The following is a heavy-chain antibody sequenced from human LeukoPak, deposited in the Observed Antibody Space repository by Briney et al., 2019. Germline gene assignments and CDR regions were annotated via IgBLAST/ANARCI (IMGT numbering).Heavy chain of an antibody. Sequence: GASVKVSCKASGYTFTSYGISWVRQAPGQGLEWMGWISAYNGNTHYAQKLQGRVTMTTDTSTSTAYMELRSLRSDDTAVYYCARVDTMVRGRGPPWFDPWGQGTLVTVSS. CDR2: ISAYNGNT. CDR1: GYTFTSYG. V-gene: IGHV1-18*01. CDR3: ARVDTMVRGRGPPWFDP. D-gene: IGHD3-10*01. J-gene: IGHJ5*02.